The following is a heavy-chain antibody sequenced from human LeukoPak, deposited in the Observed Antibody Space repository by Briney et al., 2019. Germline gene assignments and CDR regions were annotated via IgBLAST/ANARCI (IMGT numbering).Heavy chain of an antibody. V-gene: IGHV3-21*01. CDR3: ARELISSSSVLLPDY. Sequence: GGSLRLSCAAPGFTFSSYTMNWVRQAPGKGLEWVSSISSGNNYMYYADSVKGRFTISRDNAKNSLYLQMNSLRAEDTAVYYCARELISSSSVLLPDYWGQGALVTVSS. CDR1: GFTFSSYT. CDR2: ISSGNNYM. J-gene: IGHJ4*02. D-gene: IGHD6-6*01.